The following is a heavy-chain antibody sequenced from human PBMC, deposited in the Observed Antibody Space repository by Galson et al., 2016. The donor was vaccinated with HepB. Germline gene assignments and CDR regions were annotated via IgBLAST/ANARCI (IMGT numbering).Heavy chain of an antibody. J-gene: IGHJ4*01. V-gene: IGHV2-5*01. D-gene: IGHD1-26*01. CDR3: AHSQRQEKGAFGY. CDR1: GFSLTSTGVG. Sequence: PALVKPTQTLTLTCAFSGFSLTSTGVGVGWICPPPGKALEWLALIYWNDDERYSPSLKSRLTITKDIYKSQVVLRMTTTEAVDTATYYCAHSQRQEKGAFGYWGQGTLVTVSS. CDR2: IYWNDDE.